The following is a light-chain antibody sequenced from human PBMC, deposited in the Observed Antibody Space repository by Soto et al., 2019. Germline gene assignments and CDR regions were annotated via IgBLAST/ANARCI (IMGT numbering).Light chain of an antibody. J-gene: IGKJ4*01. Sequence: DIQMTQSPSSLSASVGDRVTITCRSSQGISNYLAWYQQKPGKVPKLLIYAASTLQSGVPSRFSGSGSGTDFTLTISSLQPEDVATYYCQKYNNAPQLTFGGGTKVEIK. V-gene: IGKV1-27*01. CDR2: AAS. CDR1: QGISNY. CDR3: QKYNNAPQLT.